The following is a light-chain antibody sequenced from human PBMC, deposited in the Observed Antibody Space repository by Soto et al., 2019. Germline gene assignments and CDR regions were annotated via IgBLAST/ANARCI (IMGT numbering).Light chain of an antibody. CDR2: GAS. J-gene: IGKJ3*01. Sequence: PGERATLSCRASQTVSSNNLAWYQQKRGQAPRLLIYGASSRAAAIPDRFRGSGSGTDFTLIISSLAPEDFAVYYCQQYGSSPFTFGLGTAVDIK. V-gene: IGKV3-20*01. CDR3: QQYGSSPFT. CDR1: QTVSSNN.